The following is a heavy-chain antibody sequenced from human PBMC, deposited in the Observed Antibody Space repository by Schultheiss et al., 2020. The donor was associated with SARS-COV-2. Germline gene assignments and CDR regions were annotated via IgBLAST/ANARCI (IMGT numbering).Heavy chain of an antibody. CDR2: IWYDGSNK. V-gene: IGHV3-33*01. CDR3: ARDSPTGDYVNSFDP. Sequence: GESLKISCAASGFTFSSYGMHWVRQAPGKGLEWVAVIWYDGSNKYYADSVKGRFTISRDNSKNTLYLQMNSLRAEDTAVYYCARDSPTGDYVNSFDPWGQGTLVTVSS. D-gene: IGHD4-17*01. J-gene: IGHJ5*02. CDR1: GFTFSSYG.